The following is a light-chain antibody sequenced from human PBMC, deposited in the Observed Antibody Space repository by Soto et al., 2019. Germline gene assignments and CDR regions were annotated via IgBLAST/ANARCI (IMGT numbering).Light chain of an antibody. V-gene: IGLV2-14*03. J-gene: IGLJ2*01. CDR2: DVT. CDR1: SSDVGRYKL. Sequence: QSVLTQPASVSGSPGQSITISCTGTSSDVGRYKLVSWYQQHPGKAPKLMIYDVTNRPSGVSNRFSGSKSGNTASLTISGLQAEDEADYYCISYTTSSTLIFGGGTKLTVL. CDR3: ISYTTSSTLI.